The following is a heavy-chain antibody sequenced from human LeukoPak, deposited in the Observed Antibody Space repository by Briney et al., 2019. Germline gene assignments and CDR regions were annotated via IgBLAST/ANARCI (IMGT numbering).Heavy chain of an antibody. J-gene: IGHJ4*02. V-gene: IGHV4-30-4*01. Sequence: PSETLSLTCTVSGGSISSGDYSWSWIRQPPGKGLEWIGYIYYSGSTYYNPSLKSRVTISVDTSKNQFSLKLSSVTAADTAVYYCARVSRGRITIFGVVDWGQGTLVTVSS. D-gene: IGHD3-3*01. CDR1: GGSISSGDYS. CDR3: ARVSRGRITIFGVVD. CDR2: IYYSGST.